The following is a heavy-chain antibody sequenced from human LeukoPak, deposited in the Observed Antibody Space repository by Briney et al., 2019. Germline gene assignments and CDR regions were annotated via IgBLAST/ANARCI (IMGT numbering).Heavy chain of an antibody. Sequence: PGGSLRLSCAASGFTFSSYSMNWVRQAPGKGLEWVSYISSSSSTIYYADSVKGRFTISRDNAKNSLYLQMNSLRAEDTAVYYCARVRVIDSPKPTRDAFDTWGQGTMVTVSS. CDR1: GFTFSSYS. J-gene: IGHJ3*02. CDR3: ARVRVIDSPKPTRDAFDT. CDR2: ISSSSSTI. D-gene: IGHD2-21*01. V-gene: IGHV3-48*01.